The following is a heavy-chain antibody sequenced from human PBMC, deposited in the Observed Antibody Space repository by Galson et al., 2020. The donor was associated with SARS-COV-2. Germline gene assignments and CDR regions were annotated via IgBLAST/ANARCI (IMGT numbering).Heavy chain of an antibody. CDR3: ARAAVAGTFHYYYGMDV. CDR1: GFTFSSYD. V-gene: IGHV3-13*01. J-gene: IGHJ6*02. CDR2: IGTAGDT. D-gene: IGHD6-19*01. Sequence: GESLKISCAASGFTFSSYDMHWVRQATGKGLEWVSAIGTAGDTYYPGSVKGRFTISRENAKNSLYLQMNSLRAGDTAVYYCARAAVAGTFHYYYGMDVWGQGTTVTVSS.